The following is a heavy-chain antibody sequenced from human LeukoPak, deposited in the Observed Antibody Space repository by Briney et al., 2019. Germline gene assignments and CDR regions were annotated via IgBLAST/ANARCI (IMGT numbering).Heavy chain of an antibody. J-gene: IGHJ4*02. CDR3: AREGPYGSGSYYKNRLFDY. D-gene: IGHD3-10*01. CDR1: GDSIRSYY. Sequence: PSETLSLTCTVSGDSIRSYYWSWIRQPAGKGLEWIGRVYASGSTNYNPSLKSRVTMSIDTSKNQFSLKLSSVTAADTAVYYCAREGPYGSGSYYKNRLFDYWGQGTLVTVSS. V-gene: IGHV4-4*07. CDR2: VYASGST.